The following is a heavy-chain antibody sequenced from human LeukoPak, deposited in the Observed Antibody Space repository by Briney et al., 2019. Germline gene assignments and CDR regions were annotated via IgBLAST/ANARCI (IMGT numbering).Heavy chain of an antibody. Sequence: PGGSLRLSCAASGFTFSSYWMHWVRQAPGKGLVWVSRINSDGSSTSYADSVKGRFTISRDNAKNTLYLQMNSLRAEDTAVYYCARGPIQLWFLDYWGQGTLVTVSS. D-gene: IGHD5-18*01. J-gene: IGHJ4*02. V-gene: IGHV3-74*01. CDR3: ARGPIQLWFLDY. CDR2: INSDGSST. CDR1: GFTFSSYW.